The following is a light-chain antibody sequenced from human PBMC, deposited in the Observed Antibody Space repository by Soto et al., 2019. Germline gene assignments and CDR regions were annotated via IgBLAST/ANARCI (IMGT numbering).Light chain of an antibody. V-gene: IGLV2-8*01. Sequence: PSASGSPVRSVTISCTGTSSDVGGYNYVSWYQQHPGKAPKLMIYEVTKRPSGVPDRFSGSKSGNTASLTVSGLQAEDEADYFCCSHAGDNTYVFGTGTKVTVL. CDR1: SSDVGGYNY. J-gene: IGLJ1*01. CDR3: CSHAGDNTYV. CDR2: EVT.